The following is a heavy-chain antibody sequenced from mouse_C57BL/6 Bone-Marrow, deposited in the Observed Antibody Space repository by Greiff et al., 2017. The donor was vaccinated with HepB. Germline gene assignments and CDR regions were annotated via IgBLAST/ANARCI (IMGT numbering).Heavy chain of an antibody. J-gene: IGHJ2*01. V-gene: IGHV5-6*01. D-gene: IGHD2-14*01. CDR3: SRDRFDYYFDY. CDR2: INTGGTYT. Sequence: EVQLQESGGDLVKPGGSLKLSCVTSGFTFSTSGMSWVRQTPDKRLEWVATINTGGTYTYYPDSVKGRFTISKDTAKSTLFLQMSSLKSEDTAIYYSSRDRFDYYFDYWGQGTTLTVSS. CDR1: GFTFSTSG.